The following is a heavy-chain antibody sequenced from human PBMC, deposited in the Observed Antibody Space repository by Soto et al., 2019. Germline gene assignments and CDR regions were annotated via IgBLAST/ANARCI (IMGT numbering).Heavy chain of an antibody. CDR2: IKQDGSEK. J-gene: IGHJ6*02. V-gene: IGHV3-7*03. CDR1: GFTFSSYW. Sequence: HPGGSLRLSCAASGFTFSSYWMSWVRQAPGKGLEWVANIKQDGSEKYYVDSVKGRFTISRDNAKNSLYLQMNSLRAEDTAVYYCARDRVGYSSGWYFVFTGDSPGYGMDVWGQGTTVTVSS. D-gene: IGHD6-19*01. CDR3: ARDRVGYSSGWYFVFTGDSPGYGMDV.